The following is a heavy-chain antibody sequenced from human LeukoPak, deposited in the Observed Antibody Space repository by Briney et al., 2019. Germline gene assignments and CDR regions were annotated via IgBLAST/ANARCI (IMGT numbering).Heavy chain of an antibody. V-gene: IGHV3-30*18. Sequence: GGSLRLSCAASXFTFSSYVMHWVRQAPGKGLEWVAVISYDGSNKYYADSVKGRFTISRDNSKNTLYLQMNSLRAEDTAVYYCAKVYSGSYARWFGPWGQGTLVTVSS. CDR1: XFTFSSYV. CDR2: ISYDGSNK. CDR3: AKVYSGSYARWFGP. J-gene: IGHJ5*02. D-gene: IGHD1-26*01.